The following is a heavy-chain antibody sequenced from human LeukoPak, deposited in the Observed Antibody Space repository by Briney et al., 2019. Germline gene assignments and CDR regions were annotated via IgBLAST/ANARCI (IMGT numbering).Heavy chain of an antibody. Sequence: PGGSLRLSCAASGFTFSSLTMHWVRQAPGKGLRWMAVISSDGSNKYYADSVKGRFTVSRDNSKNTLYLQMNSLRAEDTAVYYCAKVNSSSWTIYYFDYWGQGTLVTVSS. D-gene: IGHD6-13*01. V-gene: IGHV3-30-3*01. CDR3: AKVNSSSWTIYYFDY. CDR2: ISSDGSNK. J-gene: IGHJ4*02. CDR1: GFTFSSLT.